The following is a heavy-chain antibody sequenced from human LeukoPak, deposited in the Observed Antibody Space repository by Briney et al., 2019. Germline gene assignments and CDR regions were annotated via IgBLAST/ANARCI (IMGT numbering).Heavy chain of an antibody. V-gene: IGHV3-7*01. CDR3: AGPPQAGPFDY. D-gene: IGHD6-19*01. J-gene: IGHJ4*02. CDR1: GFIFSNYW. CDR2: INQDGSKK. Sequence: PGGSLRLSCAASGFIFSNYWMSWVRQAPGKGLEWVGNINQDGSKKTYVDSVKGRFIISRDNAKKSLYLQMNSLRVEDTAEYYCAGPPQAGPFDYWGQGTLVTVSS.